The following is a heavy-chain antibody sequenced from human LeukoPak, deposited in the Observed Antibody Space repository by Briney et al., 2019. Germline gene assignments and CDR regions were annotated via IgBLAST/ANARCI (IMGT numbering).Heavy chain of an antibody. CDR3: ARASSKEMATIGFDY. J-gene: IGHJ4*02. D-gene: IGHD5-24*01. CDR2: IIPILGIA. Sequence: RASVKVSCKASGGTFSSYTISWVRQAPGQGLEWMGRIIPILGIANYAQKFQGRVTITTDESTSTAYMELSSLRSEDTAVYYCARASSKEMATIGFDYWGQGTLVTVSS. CDR1: GGTFSSYT. V-gene: IGHV1-69*16.